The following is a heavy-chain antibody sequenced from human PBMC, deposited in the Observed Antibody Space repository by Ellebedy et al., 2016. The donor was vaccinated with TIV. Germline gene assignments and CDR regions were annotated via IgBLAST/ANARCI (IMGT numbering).Heavy chain of an antibody. CDR1: GGTFSSYA. Sequence: ASVKVSCKASGGTFSSYAISWVRQAPGQGLEWMGGIIPIFGTANYAQKFQGRVTITADESTSTAYMELSSLRSEDTAVYYCARVDTGVTMPKYWGQGTLVTVSS. CDR2: IIPIFGTA. V-gene: IGHV1-69*13. J-gene: IGHJ4*02. D-gene: IGHD3-10*01. CDR3: ARVDTGVTMPKY.